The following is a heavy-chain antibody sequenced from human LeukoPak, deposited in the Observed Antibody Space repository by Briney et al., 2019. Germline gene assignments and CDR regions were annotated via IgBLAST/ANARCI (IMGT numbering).Heavy chain of an antibody. D-gene: IGHD5-12*01. Sequence: SETLSLTCTVSGGSISRYYWSWIRQPAGKGLEWIGRIYTSGSTNYNPSLKSRVTMSVDTSKNQFSLKLSSVPAADTAVYYCASRESGYDLFGSEAFDLWGQGTMVTVSS. CDR2: IYTSGST. CDR3: ASRESGYDLFGSEAFDL. V-gene: IGHV4-4*07. J-gene: IGHJ3*01. CDR1: GGSISRYY.